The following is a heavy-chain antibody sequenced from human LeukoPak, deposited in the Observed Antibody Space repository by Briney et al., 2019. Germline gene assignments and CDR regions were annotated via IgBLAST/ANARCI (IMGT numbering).Heavy chain of an antibody. CDR2: VYGGGNT. D-gene: IGHD3-10*01. V-gene: IGHV3-23*01. Sequence: PRGSLRLSCATSGFTFNTYAMSWVRQAPGKGLEWVSTVYGGGNTAYTDSVKGRFTISRDTSKNTLLLQMNSLRAEDTAVYFCVRERFGAIVENWGQGALVIVSS. CDR3: VRERFGAIVEN. CDR1: GFTFNTYA. J-gene: IGHJ4*02.